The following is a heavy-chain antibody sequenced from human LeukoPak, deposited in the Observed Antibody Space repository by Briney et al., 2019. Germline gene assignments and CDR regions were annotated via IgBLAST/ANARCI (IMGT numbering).Heavy chain of an antibody. J-gene: IGHJ4*02. V-gene: IGHV3-23*01. Sequence: GTLRLSCAASGFTFSSYGMTWVRQAPGKGLEWVSAISGSGGSTYYADSVKGRFTISRDNSKNSLFLQMNSLRAEDTAVYYCARGDCSGGSCYLSLTTIDYWGQGTLVTVSS. CDR1: GFTFSSYG. CDR2: ISGSGGST. CDR3: ARGDCSGGSCYLSLTTIDY. D-gene: IGHD2-15*01.